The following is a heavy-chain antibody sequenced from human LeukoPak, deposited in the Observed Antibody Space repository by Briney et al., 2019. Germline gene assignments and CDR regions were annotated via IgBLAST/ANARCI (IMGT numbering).Heavy chain of an antibody. V-gene: IGHV1-3*01. Sequence: GASVKVSCKASGYTFTSYAMHWVRQAPGQRLEWMGWINAGNGNTKYSQKFQGRVTITRDTSASTAYMELSSLRSEDTAVYYCARDPGIAAAGIFDYWGQGTLVTVSS. CDR2: INAGNGNT. CDR1: GYTFTSYA. D-gene: IGHD6-13*01. J-gene: IGHJ4*02. CDR3: ARDPGIAAAGIFDY.